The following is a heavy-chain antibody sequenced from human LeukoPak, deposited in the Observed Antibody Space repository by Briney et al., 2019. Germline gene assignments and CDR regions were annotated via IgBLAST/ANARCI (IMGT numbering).Heavy chain of an antibody. D-gene: IGHD3-10*01. J-gene: IGHJ4*02. V-gene: IGHV3-7*01. CDR2: IKQDGSDK. CDR3: AKAMVRGVIITPFDY. CDR1: GFTFTTYW. Sequence: GGSLRLSCAASGFTFTTYWMTWVRQAPGKGLEWVANIKQDGSDKYYVDSVKGRFTISRDNARKSVYLQMNSLRAEDTAVYYCAKAMVRGVIITPFDYWGQGTLVTVSS.